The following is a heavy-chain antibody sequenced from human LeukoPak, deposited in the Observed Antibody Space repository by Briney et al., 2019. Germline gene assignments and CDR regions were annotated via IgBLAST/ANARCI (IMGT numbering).Heavy chain of an antibody. CDR1: DEPFSGYY. V-gene: IGHV4-34*01. J-gene: IGHJ3*02. Sequence: PSETLSLTCAISDEPFSGYYWGWIRQPPGKGLELIGEINRNGNTDYNPSLKSRVSMSVDRSKNQFSLKLSSVTAADTAVYYCARPLYNSGWDAFDIWGQGTMVTVSS. D-gene: IGHD6-19*01. CDR2: INRNGNT. CDR3: ARPLYNSGWDAFDI.